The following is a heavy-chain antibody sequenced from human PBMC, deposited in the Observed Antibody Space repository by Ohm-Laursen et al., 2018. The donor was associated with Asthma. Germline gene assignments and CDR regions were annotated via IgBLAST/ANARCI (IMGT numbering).Heavy chain of an antibody. CDR3: ARVSRWELLPDY. Sequence: SQTLSLTCTVSGGSISSGHYYWTWIRQRPGKGLEWIGNIHYSGSNIYNPSLESRLSISVDTSKNQFSLNLSSVTAADTAVYYCARVSRWELLPDYWGQGTLVTVSS. V-gene: IGHV4-31*03. J-gene: IGHJ4*02. CDR1: GGSISSGHYY. CDR2: IHYSGSN. D-gene: IGHD1-26*01.